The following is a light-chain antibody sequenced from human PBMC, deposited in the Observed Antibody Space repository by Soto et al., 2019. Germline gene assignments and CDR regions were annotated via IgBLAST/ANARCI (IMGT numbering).Light chain of an antibody. Sequence: QSVLTQPASVSGSPGQSITISCTGTSSDVGGYNYVSWYQQHPGKAPKLMIYEVSNRPSGVSNRFSGSKSANTASLTISGLQAEDEADYYCSSYISSSTFVVFGGGTKLTVL. J-gene: IGLJ2*01. CDR1: SSDVGGYNY. CDR3: SSYISSSTFVV. CDR2: EVS. V-gene: IGLV2-14*01.